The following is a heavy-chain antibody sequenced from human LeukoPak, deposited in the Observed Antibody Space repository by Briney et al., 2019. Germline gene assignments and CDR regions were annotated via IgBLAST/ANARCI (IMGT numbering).Heavy chain of an antibody. D-gene: IGHD3-22*01. CDR1: GGSFSGYY. CDR3: ARVSYDSSGYSYYYYYYMDV. CDR2: INHSGST. Sequence: SETLSLTCAVYGGSFSGYYWSWIRQPPGKGLEWIGEINHSGSTNYNPSLKSRVTISVDTSKNQFSLKLSSVTAADTAVYYCARVSYDSSGYSYYYYYYMDVWGKGTTVTISS. V-gene: IGHV4-34*01. J-gene: IGHJ6*03.